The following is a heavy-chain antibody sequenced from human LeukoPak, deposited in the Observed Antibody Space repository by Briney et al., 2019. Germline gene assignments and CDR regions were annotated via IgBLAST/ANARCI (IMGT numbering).Heavy chain of an antibody. V-gene: IGHV4-59*01. D-gene: IGHD3/OR15-3a*01. Sequence: SDTLSLTCTVSGGSISSDYWSWIRQPPGKGLEWIGYIYYRGSTNYNPSLRGRVTISVDTSKNQFSLKLSSVTAADTAVYYCARERGPIDYWGQGTLVTVSS. CDR2: IYYRGST. J-gene: IGHJ4*02. CDR1: GGSISSDY. CDR3: ARERGPIDY.